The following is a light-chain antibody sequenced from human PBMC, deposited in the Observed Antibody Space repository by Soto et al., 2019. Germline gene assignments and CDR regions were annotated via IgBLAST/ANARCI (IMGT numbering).Light chain of an antibody. CDR3: QQYYSSTYT. CDR1: QSVLYSSNNKNY. CDR2: WAS. V-gene: IGKV4-1*01. Sequence: DIVMTQSPDSLAVSLGERATINCKSSQSVLYSSNNKNYLAWYQQKPGQPPKLLIYWASSRESGVPERLSGSGSRTDFTLTLSSLQPEDVAVYYCQQYYSSTYTFGQGTNVEI. J-gene: IGKJ2*01.